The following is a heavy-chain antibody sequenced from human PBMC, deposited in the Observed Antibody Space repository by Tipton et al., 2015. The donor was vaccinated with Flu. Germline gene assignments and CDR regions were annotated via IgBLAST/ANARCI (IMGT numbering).Heavy chain of an antibody. CDR3: ARSITRDAFDI. V-gene: IGHV4-31*03. D-gene: IGHD2-2*01. CDR2: IYYSGST. J-gene: IGHJ3*02. CDR1: GGSISSGGYY. Sequence: TLSLTCTVSGGSISSGGYYWSWIRQHPGKGLEWIGYIYYSGSTYYNPSLKSRVTISVDTSKNQFSLKLSPVTAADTAVYYCARSITRDAFDIWGQGTMVTVSS.